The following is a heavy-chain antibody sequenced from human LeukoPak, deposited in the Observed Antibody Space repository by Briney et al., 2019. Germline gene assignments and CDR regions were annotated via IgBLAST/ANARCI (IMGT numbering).Heavy chain of an antibody. V-gene: IGHV4-61*01. D-gene: IGHD3-10*01. CDR1: GGSVSSGSYY. CDR2: IYYSGST. J-gene: IGHJ4*02. CDR3: ARDSGSGSYYPDY. Sequence: PSETLSLTCTVSGGSVSSGSYYWTWIRQPPGKGLEWIGYIYYSGSTNYNPSLKSRVTISIDTSRNQFSLKLSSVTAADTAVYYCARDSGSGSYYPDYWGQGTLVTVSS.